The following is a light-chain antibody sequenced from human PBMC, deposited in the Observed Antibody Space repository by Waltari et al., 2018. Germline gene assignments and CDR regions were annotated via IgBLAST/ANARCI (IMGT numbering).Light chain of an antibody. CDR3: QQSYSTLTWT. CDR1: QNINRF. J-gene: IGKJ1*01. Sequence: DIQMTQSPSSLSASVGDTVPITCRASQNINRFLNWYQQESGRAPKLLISGATSLQNGVPSRFSGSGFGTDFTLTISSLQPEDFATYYCQQSYSTLTWTFGQGTKVEI. V-gene: IGKV1-39*01. CDR2: GAT.